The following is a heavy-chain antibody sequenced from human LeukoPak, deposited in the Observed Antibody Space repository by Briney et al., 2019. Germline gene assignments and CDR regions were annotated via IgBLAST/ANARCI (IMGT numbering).Heavy chain of an antibody. CDR1: GFTFSSYA. CDR3: AREYNITIFGVVIPYYGMDV. D-gene: IGHD3-3*01. J-gene: IGHJ6*02. V-gene: IGHV3-30*04. Sequence: RGSLRLSCAASGFTFSSYAMHWVRQAPGKGLEWVAVISYDGSNKYYADSVKGRFTISRDNSKNTLYLQMNSLRAEDTAVYYCAREYNITIFGVVIPYYGMDVWGQGTTVTVSS. CDR2: ISYDGSNK.